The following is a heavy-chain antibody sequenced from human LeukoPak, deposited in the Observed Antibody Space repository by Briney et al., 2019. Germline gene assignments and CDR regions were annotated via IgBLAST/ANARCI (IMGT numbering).Heavy chain of an antibody. CDR1: GFTFSSYS. D-gene: IGHD1-7*01. V-gene: IGHV3-48*04. Sequence: GGSLRLSCAASGFTFSSYSMNWVRQAPGKGLEWVSYIRTSGTNTDYTGSVKGRFTISRDNAKNSLYLQMNSLRAEDTAVYYCARMNYVSSGWGAPFDYWGQGTLVTVSS. CDR2: IRTSGTNT. CDR3: ARMNYVSSGWGAPFDY. J-gene: IGHJ4*02.